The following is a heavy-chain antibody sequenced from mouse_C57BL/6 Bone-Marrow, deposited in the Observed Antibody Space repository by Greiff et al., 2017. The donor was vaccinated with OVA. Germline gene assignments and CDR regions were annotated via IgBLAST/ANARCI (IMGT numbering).Heavy chain of an antibody. CDR1: GYAFTNYL. D-gene: IGHD2-5*01. Sequence: QVQLQQSGAELVRPGTSVKVSCKASGYAFTNYLIEWVKQRPGQGLEWIGVINPGCGGTNYNEKFKGKATLTADKSSSAAYMQLSSLTSEDSAVYFCARGDSNPLAYWGQGTLVTVSA. J-gene: IGHJ3*01. V-gene: IGHV1-54*01. CDR2: INPGCGGT. CDR3: ARGDSNPLAY.